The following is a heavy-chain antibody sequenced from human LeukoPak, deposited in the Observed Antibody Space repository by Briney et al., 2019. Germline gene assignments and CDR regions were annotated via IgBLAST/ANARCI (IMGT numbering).Heavy chain of an antibody. CDR1: GGSISSGSYY. CDR2: FYTSGST. D-gene: IGHD3-3*01. J-gene: IGHJ6*03. CDR3: ARDVGFLEWSRGYYYYMDV. Sequence: SETLSLTCTVSGGSISSGSYYWSWIRQPAGKGLEWIGRFYTSGSTNYNPSLKSRVTISVDTSKNQFSLKLSSVTAADTAVYYCARDVGFLEWSRGYYYYMDVWGKGTTVTVSS. V-gene: IGHV4-61*02.